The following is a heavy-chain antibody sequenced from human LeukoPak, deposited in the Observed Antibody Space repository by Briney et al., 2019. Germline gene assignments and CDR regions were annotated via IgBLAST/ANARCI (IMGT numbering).Heavy chain of an antibody. CDR3: ARGPGVRRDWYFDL. CDR1: GFTFSSYE. CDR2: ISSSGSTI. V-gene: IGHV3-48*03. D-gene: IGHD7-27*01. Sequence: SGGSLRLSCAASGFTFSSYEMNWVRQAPGKGLEWVSYISSSGSTIYYADSVKGRFTISRDNAKNSLYLQMNSLRAEDTAVYYCARGPGVRRDWYFDLWGRGTLVTVSS. J-gene: IGHJ2*01.